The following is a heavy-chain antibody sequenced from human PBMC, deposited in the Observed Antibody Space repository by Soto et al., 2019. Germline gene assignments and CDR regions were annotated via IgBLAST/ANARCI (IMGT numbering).Heavy chain of an antibody. CDR1: GGCISTYY. V-gene: IGHV4-59*07. CDR2: TYYSGST. D-gene: IGHD6-19*01. J-gene: IGHJ6*02. Sequence: SNTLYLNCTVSGGCISTYYWSWIRQPPGKGLEWIGYTYYSGSTSYNPSLKSRVTISVDTSKNQFSLKLRSVTAADTAVYYCASDRSSGWDQGYGMDVWGQGTTVTVSS. CDR3: ASDRSSGWDQGYGMDV.